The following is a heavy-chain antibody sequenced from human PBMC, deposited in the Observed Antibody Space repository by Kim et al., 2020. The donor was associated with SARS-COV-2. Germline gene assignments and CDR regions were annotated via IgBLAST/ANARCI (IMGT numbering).Heavy chain of an antibody. CDR3: AKGPDILTNLQH. V-gene: IGHV3-30*18. D-gene: IGHD3-9*01. CDR1: GFTFSSYG. J-gene: IGHJ1*01. CDR2: ISYDGSNK. Sequence: GGSLRLSCAASGFTFSSYGMHWVRQAPGKGLEWVAVISYDGSNKYYADSVKGRFTISRDNSKNTLYLQMNSLRAEDTAVYYCAKGPDILTNLQHWGQCTLVTVSS.